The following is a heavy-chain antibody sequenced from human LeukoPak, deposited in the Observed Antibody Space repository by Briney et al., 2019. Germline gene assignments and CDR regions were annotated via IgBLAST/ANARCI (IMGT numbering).Heavy chain of an antibody. Sequence: GGSLRLSCAASGFTVSSNYMSWVRQAPGKGLEWVSVIYSGGSTYYADSVKGRLAISRDNSKNTLYLQMNSLRAEDTAVYYSARVPTSSGWYAEFDYWGQGTLVTVSS. V-gene: IGHV3-53*01. J-gene: IGHJ4*02. D-gene: IGHD6-19*01. CDR3: ARVPTSSGWYAEFDY. CDR1: GFTVSSNY. CDR2: IYSGGST.